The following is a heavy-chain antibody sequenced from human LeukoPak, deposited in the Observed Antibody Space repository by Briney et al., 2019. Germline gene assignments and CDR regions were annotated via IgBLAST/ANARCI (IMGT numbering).Heavy chain of an antibody. CDR1: GGSISSYY. J-gene: IGHJ4*02. CDR3: ARDPPGEQQLAFDF. Sequence: SETLSLTCTVSGGSISSYYWSWIRQPPGKGLEWIGYIYYSGSTNYNPSLKSRVTIRVDTSKNQFSLKLSSVTAADTAVYFCARDPPGEQQLAFDFWGQGTLVTVSS. CDR2: IYYSGST. D-gene: IGHD6-13*01. V-gene: IGHV4-59*01.